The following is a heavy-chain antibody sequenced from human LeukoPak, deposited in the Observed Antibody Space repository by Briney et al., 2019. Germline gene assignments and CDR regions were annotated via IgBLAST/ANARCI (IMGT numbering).Heavy chain of an antibody. CDR1: GYTFTSYA. V-gene: IGHV1-3*01. D-gene: IGHD6-19*01. CDR2: INAGNGNT. Sequence: ASVKVSCKASGYTFTSYAMHWVRQAPGQRLEWMGWINAGNGNTKYSQKFQGRVTITRDTSASTAYMELSSLRSEDTAVYYCARHLGVVYSGWYDASHFDPWGPGTLVTVSS. CDR3: ARHLGVVYSGWYDASHFDP. J-gene: IGHJ5*02.